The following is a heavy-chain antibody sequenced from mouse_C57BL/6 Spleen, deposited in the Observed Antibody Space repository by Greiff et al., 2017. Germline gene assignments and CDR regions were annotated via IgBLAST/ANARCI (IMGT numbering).Heavy chain of an antibody. J-gene: IGHJ2*01. D-gene: IGHD4-1*01. V-gene: IGHV3-6*01. Sequence: EVQLVESGPGLVKPSQSLSLTCSVTGYSITSGYYWNWIRQFPGNKLEWMGYISYDGSNNYNPSLKNRISITRDTSKNQFFLKLNSVTTEDTATYYCARNWALFDYWGQGTTLTVSS. CDR2: ISYDGSN. CDR1: GYSITSGYY. CDR3: ARNWALFDY.